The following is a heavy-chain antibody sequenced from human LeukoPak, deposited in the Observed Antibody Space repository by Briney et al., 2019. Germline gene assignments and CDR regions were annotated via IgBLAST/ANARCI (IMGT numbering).Heavy chain of an antibody. D-gene: IGHD6-13*01. CDR3: ASPGYSSSWALDY. J-gene: IGHJ4*02. Sequence: GGSLRLSCAASGFTFSSYSMNWVRQAPGKGLEWVSSISSSSSYIYYADSVKGRFTISRDNAKNSLYLQMNSLRAEDTAVYYCASPGYSSSWALDYWGQGTLVTVSS. CDR2: ISSSSSYI. V-gene: IGHV3-21*01. CDR1: GFTFSSYS.